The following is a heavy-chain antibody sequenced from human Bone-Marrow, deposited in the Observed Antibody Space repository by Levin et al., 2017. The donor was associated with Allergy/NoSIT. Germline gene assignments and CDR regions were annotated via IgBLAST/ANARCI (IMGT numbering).Heavy chain of an antibody. CDR2: INHSEGT. D-gene: IGHD2-21*02. J-gene: IGHJ2*01. CDR3: ARGRYEALCSGDCFPDWYFDL. CDR1: GGSFSDYY. V-gene: IGHV4-34*01. Sequence: GSLRLSCAVYGGSFSDYYWSWIRQPPGKGLEWIGEINHSEGTDYNPFLKSRVTISQDTSKNQFSVRLTSMTAADTGVYYCARGRYEALCSGDCFPDWYFDLWGRGTLVTVSS.